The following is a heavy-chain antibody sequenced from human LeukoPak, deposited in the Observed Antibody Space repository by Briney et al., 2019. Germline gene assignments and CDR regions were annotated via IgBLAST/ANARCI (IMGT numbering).Heavy chain of an antibody. V-gene: IGHV3-53*01. CDR1: GFAISSHR. Sequence: GGSLRLSCAASGFAISSHRMTWVRQAPGKGLEWVSFIFRGGNTYYADFVEGRFTISRDNSKNMLYLQMNSLRAEDTAVYYCAREFTTTPSYFDYWGQGTLVTVSS. J-gene: IGHJ4*02. CDR3: AREFTTTPSYFDY. D-gene: IGHD3-22*01. CDR2: IFRGGNT.